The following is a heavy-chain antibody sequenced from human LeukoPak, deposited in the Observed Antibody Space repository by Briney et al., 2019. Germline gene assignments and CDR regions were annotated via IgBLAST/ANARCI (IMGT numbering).Heavy chain of an antibody. J-gene: IGHJ4*02. CDR1: GYTFTGYY. V-gene: IGHV1-2*06. CDR2: INPNSGGT. Sequence: GASVKVSCKASGYTFTGYYMHWVRQAPGQGLEWMGRINPNSGGTNYAQKFQGRVTMTRDTSISTAYMELSRLRSDDTAVYYCAKFKITGHSGDFDYWGQGTLVTVSS. CDR3: AKFKITGHSGDFDY. D-gene: IGHD1-20*01.